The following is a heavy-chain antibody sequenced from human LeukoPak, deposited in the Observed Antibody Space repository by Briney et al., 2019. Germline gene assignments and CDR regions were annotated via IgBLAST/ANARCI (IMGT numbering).Heavy chain of an antibody. D-gene: IGHD3-22*01. CDR2: IIPIFGTA. J-gene: IGHJ4*02. Sequence: SVKVSCKASEGTFSSYAISWVRQAPGQGLEWMGRIIPIFGTANYAQKFQGRVTITTDESTSTAYMELSSLRSEDTAVYYCARDHYDSSGYYVDYWGQGTLVIVSS. CDR1: EGTFSSYA. V-gene: IGHV1-69*05. CDR3: ARDHYDSSGYYVDY.